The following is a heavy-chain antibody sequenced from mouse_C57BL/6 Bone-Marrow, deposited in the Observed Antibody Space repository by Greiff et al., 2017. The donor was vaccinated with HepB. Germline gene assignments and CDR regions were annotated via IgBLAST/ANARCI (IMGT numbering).Heavy chain of an antibody. CDR1: GFTFTDYY. V-gene: IGHV7-3*01. CDR3: ARYHVSSPNWYFDV. Sequence: EVMLVESGGGLVQPGGSLSLSCAASGFTFTDYYMSWVRQPPGKALEWLGFIRNKANGYTTEYSASVKGRFTISRDNSQSILYLQMNALRAEDSATYYCARYHVSSPNWYFDVWGTGTTVTVSS. J-gene: IGHJ1*03. CDR2: IRNKANGYTT. D-gene: IGHD1-1*01.